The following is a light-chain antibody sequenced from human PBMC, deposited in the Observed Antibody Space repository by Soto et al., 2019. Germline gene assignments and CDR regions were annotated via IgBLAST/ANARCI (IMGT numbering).Light chain of an antibody. J-gene: IGKJ5*01. V-gene: IGKV3D-20*02. CDR1: QSVSGDY. CDR3: QQRRNWQVT. Sequence: EVVLTQAPGALSLSPGERRTLSCRASQSVSGDYLAWYQQNAGQGPRXXIYGASTRATGIPARFSGSGSGTDGTINLSSLEPEDFEVYYGQQRRNWQVTFGPGTRLEIK. CDR2: GAS.